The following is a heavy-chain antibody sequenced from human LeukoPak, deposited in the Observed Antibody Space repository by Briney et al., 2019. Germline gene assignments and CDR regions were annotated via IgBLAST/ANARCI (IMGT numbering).Heavy chain of an antibody. V-gene: IGHV4-59*08. CDR3: ARIEPYYYAFVY. D-gene: IGHD3-10*01. CDR2: IYYSGST. Sequence: SATLSLTCTVSGGSISSYYWSWIRQPPGKGLEWIGYIYYSGSTNYNPSLKSRVTISVDTSKNQFSLKLSSVSAADTAVYYCARIEPYYYAFVYWGQGTLVTVSS. J-gene: IGHJ4*02. CDR1: GGSISSYY.